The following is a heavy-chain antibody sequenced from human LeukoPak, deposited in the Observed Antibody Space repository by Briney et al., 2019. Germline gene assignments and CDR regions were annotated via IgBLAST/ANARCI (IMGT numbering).Heavy chain of an antibody. CDR1: GFTFSSYS. V-gene: IGHV3-21*01. Sequence: GGSLRLSCAASGFTFSSYSMNWVRQAPGKGLEWVSSISSSSSYIYYADSVKGRFTISRDNAKNSLYLQMNSLRAGDTAVYYCARAGAYYDFWSGYSNYGMDVWGQGTTVTVSS. D-gene: IGHD3-3*01. CDR3: ARAGAYYDFWSGYSNYGMDV. J-gene: IGHJ6*02. CDR2: ISSSSSYI.